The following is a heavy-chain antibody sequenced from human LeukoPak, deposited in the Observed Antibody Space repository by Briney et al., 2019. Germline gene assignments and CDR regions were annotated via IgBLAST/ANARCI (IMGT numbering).Heavy chain of an antibody. CDR3: AKRITVVARDAFDF. CDR1: GFTFSTYA. V-gene: IGHV3-23*01. J-gene: IGHJ3*01. D-gene: IGHD1-14*01. CDR2: ISGSGGST. Sequence: GGSLRLSCAASGFTFSTYAMSWVREAPGKGLEWVSSISGSGGSTFYADPVKGRFTISRDNSKNTLYLQMNSLRAEDTAIYYCAKRITVVARDAFDFWGQGTMVTVSS.